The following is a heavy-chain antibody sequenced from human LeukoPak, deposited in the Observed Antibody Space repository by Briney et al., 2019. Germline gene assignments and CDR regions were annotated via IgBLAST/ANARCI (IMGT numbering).Heavy chain of an antibody. D-gene: IGHD3-22*01. J-gene: IGHJ4*02. CDR2: ISSSSRYI. CDR1: GFTFSTYS. Sequence: PGGSLRLSCAATGFTFSTYSMNWVRQAPGKGLEWVSSISSSSRYIYYADSVKGRFTISRDNARNSLYLQMNSLRAEDTAVYYCARDHSNLNYYDSYFDYWGQGTLVTVSS. V-gene: IGHV3-21*01. CDR3: ARDHSNLNYYDSYFDY.